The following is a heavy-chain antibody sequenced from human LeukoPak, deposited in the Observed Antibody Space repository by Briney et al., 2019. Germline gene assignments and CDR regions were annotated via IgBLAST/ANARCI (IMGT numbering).Heavy chain of an antibody. Sequence: GGSLRLSCAASGXTFSSYEMNWVRQAPGKGLEWVSYISGGGTTIFYADSVKGRFTISRDNAKNSLYLHMNSLSAEDTALYFCATETENSNYDAFDIWGQGTLVTVSS. D-gene: IGHD4-11*01. CDR2: ISGGGTTI. J-gene: IGHJ3*02. CDR3: ATETENSNYDAFDI. V-gene: IGHV3-48*03. CDR1: GXTFSSYE.